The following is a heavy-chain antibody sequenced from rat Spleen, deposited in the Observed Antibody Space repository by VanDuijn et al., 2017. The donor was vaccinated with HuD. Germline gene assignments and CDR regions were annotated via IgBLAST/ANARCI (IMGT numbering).Heavy chain of an antibody. CDR3: ARHFGLYYFDY. CDR2: ISYDGSST. Sequence: EVQLVESGGGLVQPGRSLKLSCAASGFTFSNYGMAWVRQAPTKGLEWVATISYDGSSTYYRDSMKGRFTISRDNAYSTLYLQMDSLRSEDTATYYCARHFGLYYFDYWGQGVMVTVSS. D-gene: IGHD4-3*01. V-gene: IGHV5-29*01. J-gene: IGHJ2*01. CDR1: GFTFSNYG.